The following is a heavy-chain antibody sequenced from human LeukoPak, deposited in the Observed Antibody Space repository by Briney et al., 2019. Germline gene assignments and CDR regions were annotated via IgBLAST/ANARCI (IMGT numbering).Heavy chain of an antibody. V-gene: IGHV4-39*07. Sequence: SETLSLTCTVSGGPISSSSYYWGWIRQPPGKGLEWIGSIYYSGSTYYNPSLKSRVTISVDTSKNQFSLKLSSVTAADTAVYYCARWNCGGDCYHDGFDIWGQGTMVTVSS. CDR1: GGPISSSSYY. CDR2: IYYSGST. D-gene: IGHD2-21*02. CDR3: ARWNCGGDCYHDGFDI. J-gene: IGHJ3*02.